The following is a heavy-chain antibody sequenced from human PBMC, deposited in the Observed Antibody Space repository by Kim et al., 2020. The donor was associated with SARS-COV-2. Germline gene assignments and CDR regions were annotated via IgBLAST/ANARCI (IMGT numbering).Heavy chain of an antibody. CDR2: IYYGGNT. Sequence: SETLSLTCSVSSDSVATTSYYWGWVRQPPGKGLEWIGNIYYGGNTYYNPSLKSRVTMSIDTSKNQFSLRLTSVTAADTAIYFCARHEGYCSSTSCYYGVRAFDFWGQGAQVTVSS. J-gene: IGHJ4*02. CDR3: ARHEGYCSSTSCYYGVRAFDF. D-gene: IGHD2-2*01. V-gene: IGHV4-39*01. CDR1: SDSVATTSYY.